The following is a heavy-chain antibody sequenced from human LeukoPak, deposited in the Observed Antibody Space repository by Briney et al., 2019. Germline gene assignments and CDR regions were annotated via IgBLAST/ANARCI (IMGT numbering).Heavy chain of an antibody. Sequence: PGGSLRLSCAASGFMFSSYSMNWVRQAPGKGLEWVSSISSSSSYIYYADSVKGRFTISRDNAKNSPYLQMNSLRAEDTAVYYCARRRCPISDYYYMDVWGKGTTVTISS. CDR3: ARRRCPISDYYYMDV. CDR2: ISSSSSYI. V-gene: IGHV3-21*01. D-gene: IGHD4-17*01. J-gene: IGHJ6*03. CDR1: GFMFSSYS.